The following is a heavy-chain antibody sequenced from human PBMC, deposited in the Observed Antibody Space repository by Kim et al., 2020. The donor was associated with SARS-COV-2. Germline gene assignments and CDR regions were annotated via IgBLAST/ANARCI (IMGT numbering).Heavy chain of an antibody. CDR2: INHSGST. CDR1: GWTFSGYY. J-gene: IGHJ6*01. V-gene: IGHV4-34*01. Sequence: SETLSLTCAVYGWTFSGYYWNWIRQPPGKGLEWIAEINHSGSTNYNASLKSRVIISVEKTKNKISLMLSYVTAADTAVYYCATGRRRRRGYSYGYYYYYG. CDR3: ATGRRRRRGYSYGYYYYYG. D-gene: IGHD5-18*01.